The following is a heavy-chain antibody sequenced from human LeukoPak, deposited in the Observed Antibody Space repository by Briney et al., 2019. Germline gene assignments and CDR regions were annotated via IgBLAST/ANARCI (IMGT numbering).Heavy chain of an antibody. CDR1: GFTFSSYG. CDR3: ARDGLASIGLDM. J-gene: IGHJ3*02. D-gene: IGHD6-13*01. CDR2: IWYDGNNK. Sequence: GGSLRLSCAASGFTFSSYGMHWVRQAPGKGLEWVAVIWYDGNNKYYADSVKGRFTISRDTSKNTLYLQMNSLRGDDTAIYYCARDGLASIGLDMWGQGTVVTVSS. V-gene: IGHV3-33*08.